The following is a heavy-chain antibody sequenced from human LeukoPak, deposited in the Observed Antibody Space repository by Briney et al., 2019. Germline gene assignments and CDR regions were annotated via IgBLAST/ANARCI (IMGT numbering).Heavy chain of an antibody. CDR1: GGSISSYY. D-gene: IGHD3-22*01. V-gene: IGHV4-59*08. J-gene: IGHJ3*02. Sequence: ASETLSLTCTVSGGSISSYYWSWIRQPPGKGLEWIGYIYYSGSTNYNPSLKSRVTISVDTSKNQFSLKLSSVTAADTAVYYCARQRGYDSSGYYYAYDAFDIWGQGTMVTVSS. CDR3: ARQRGYDSSGYYYAYDAFDI. CDR2: IYYSGST.